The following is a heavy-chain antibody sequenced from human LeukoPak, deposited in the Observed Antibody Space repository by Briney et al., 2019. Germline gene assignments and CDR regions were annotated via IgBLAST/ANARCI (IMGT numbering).Heavy chain of an antibody. J-gene: IGHJ4*02. Sequence: SETLSLTCTVSGGSISSYYWSWIRQPPGKGLEWIGYIYYSGSTNYNPSLKSRVAISVDTSKNQFSLKLSSVTAADTAVYCCARVSGYDWESFYDSWGQGTLVTVSS. CDR3: ARVSGYDWESFYDS. D-gene: IGHD5-12*01. CDR1: GGSISSYY. CDR2: IYYSGST. V-gene: IGHV4-59*01.